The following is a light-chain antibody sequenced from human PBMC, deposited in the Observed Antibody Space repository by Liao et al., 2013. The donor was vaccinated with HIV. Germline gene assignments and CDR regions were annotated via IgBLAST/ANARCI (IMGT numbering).Light chain of an antibody. CDR3: QACDSAIAYV. J-gene: IGLJ1*01. Sequence: SYELTQPPSVSVSPGQTASITCSGDNLGDKYVCWYQQKPGQSPVLAIYKDRKRPSGIPERFSGSNSGNTATLTITGTQAVDEADYYCQACDSAIAYVFGAGTKVTVL. CDR2: KDR. CDR1: NLGDKY. V-gene: IGLV3-1*01.